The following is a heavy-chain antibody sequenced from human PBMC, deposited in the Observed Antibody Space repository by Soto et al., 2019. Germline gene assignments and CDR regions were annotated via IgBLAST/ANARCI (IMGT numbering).Heavy chain of an antibody. CDR2: FSLSGTT. D-gene: IGHD2-8*02. CDR1: GASITGSFF. Sequence: PSDTLSPPCTVSGASITGSFFWSWIRPPAGQGLEWIGRFSLSGTTNYNPSLRSRVTMSADVSKNQFSLRLTSVTAADTALYYCARGMTPPGAPAWYYFDSWGQGTLVTVSS. V-gene: IGHV4-4*07. J-gene: IGHJ4*02. CDR3: ARGMTPPGAPAWYYFDS.